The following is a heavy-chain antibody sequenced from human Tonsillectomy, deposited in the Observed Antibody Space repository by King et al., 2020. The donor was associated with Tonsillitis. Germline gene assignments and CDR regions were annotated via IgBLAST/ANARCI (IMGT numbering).Heavy chain of an antibody. J-gene: IGHJ4*02. V-gene: IGHV3-9*01. CDR3: ANALWTGDSSGSLDY. D-gene: IGHD3-22*01. Sequence: VQLVESGGGLVQPGRSLRLSCAASGFTFDDYAMHWVRQAPGKGLEWVSGISWNSGSIGYADSVKGRFTISRDNAKNSLYLQMNSLRAEDTALYYCANALWTGDSSGSLDYWGQGTLVTVSS. CDR2: ISWNSGSI. CDR1: GFTFDDYA.